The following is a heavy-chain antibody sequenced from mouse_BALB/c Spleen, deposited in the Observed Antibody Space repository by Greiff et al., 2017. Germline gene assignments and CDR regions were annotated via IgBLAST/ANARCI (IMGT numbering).Heavy chain of an antibody. CDR3: TIYGSSHCYFDV. Sequence: EVKVVESGGGLVQPGGSMKLSCVASGFTFSSYWMSWVRQSPEKGLEWVAEIRLKSDNYATHYAESVKGKFTISRDDSKSRLYLQMNSLRAEDTGMYYCTIYGSSHCYFDVWGAGTTVTVSS. V-gene: IGHV6-6*02. D-gene: IGHD1-1*01. J-gene: IGHJ1*01. CDR2: IRLKSDNYAT. CDR1: GFTFSSYW.